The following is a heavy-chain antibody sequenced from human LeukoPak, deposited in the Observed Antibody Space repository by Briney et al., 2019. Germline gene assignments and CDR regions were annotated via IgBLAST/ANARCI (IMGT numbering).Heavy chain of an antibody. D-gene: IGHD4-17*01. CDR1: GGSFSGYY. Sequence: SETLSLTCAVYGGSFSGYYWSWIRQPPGKGLEWIGGINHSGSTNYNPSLKSRVTISVDTSKNQFSLKLSSVTAADTAVYYCARSRSAEGDYNNWFDPWGQGTLVTVSS. CDR3: ARSRSAEGDYNNWFDP. J-gene: IGHJ5*02. V-gene: IGHV4-34*01. CDR2: INHSGST.